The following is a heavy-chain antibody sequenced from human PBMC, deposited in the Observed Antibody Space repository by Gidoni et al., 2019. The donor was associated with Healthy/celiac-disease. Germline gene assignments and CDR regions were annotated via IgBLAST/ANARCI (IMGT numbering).Heavy chain of an antibody. CDR3: ARDVYGSGSYYNPYYYYYGMDV. CDR2: IWYDGSNK. D-gene: IGHD3-10*01. V-gene: IGHV3-33*01. J-gene: IGHJ6*02. Sequence: QVQLVASGGGVVKHGRSLRLSCAASGFLLSTSCMHWVRQAPGKGREGVEVIWYDGSNKYYADTVKGRVTISRDKSKNPLYLQMNSLRAEDTAVYYCARDVYGSGSYYNPYYYYYGMDVWGQGTTVTVSS. CDR1: GFLLSTSC.